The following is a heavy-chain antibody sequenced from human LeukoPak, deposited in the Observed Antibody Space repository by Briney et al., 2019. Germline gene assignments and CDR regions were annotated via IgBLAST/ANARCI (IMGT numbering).Heavy chain of an antibody. CDR3: ARDTVTTRPDYCYGMDV. CDR2: INPSGGST. V-gene: IGHV1-46*01. J-gene: IGHJ6*02. D-gene: IGHD4-17*01. Sequence: ASVKVSCKAFGYTFTSYYMHWVRQAPGQGLEWMGIINPSGGSTSYAQKFQGRVTMTRDTSTSTVYMELSSLRSDDTAVYYCARDTVTTRPDYCYGMDVWGQGTTVTVSS. CDR1: GYTFTSYY.